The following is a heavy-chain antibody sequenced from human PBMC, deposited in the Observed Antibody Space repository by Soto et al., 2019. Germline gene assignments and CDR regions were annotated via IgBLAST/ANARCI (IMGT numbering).Heavy chain of an antibody. Sequence: SVKVSCKASGGTFSSYAISWVRQAPGQGLEWMGGIIPIFGTANYAQKFQGRVTITADKSTSTAYMAMSSLRSEDPAVYYCARTCSSTSCYHYYYGMDVWGQGTTVTVSS. CDR1: GGTFSSYA. D-gene: IGHD2-2*01. CDR2: IIPIFGTA. J-gene: IGHJ6*02. CDR3: ARTCSSTSCYHYYYGMDV. V-gene: IGHV1-69*06.